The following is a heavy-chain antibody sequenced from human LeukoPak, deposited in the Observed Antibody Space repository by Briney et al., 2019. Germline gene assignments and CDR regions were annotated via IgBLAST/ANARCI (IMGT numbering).Heavy chain of an antibody. CDR3: ARGSIVVVPAAIGY. Sequence: ASVKVSCKASGYTFTGYYMHWVRQAPGQGLEWMGWINPNSGGTNYAQKFQGRVTMTRDTSISTAYMELSRLRSDDTAVYYCARGSIVVVPAAIGYWGQGILVTVSS. J-gene: IGHJ4*02. V-gene: IGHV1-2*02. CDR1: GYTFTGYY. D-gene: IGHD2-2*02. CDR2: INPNSGGT.